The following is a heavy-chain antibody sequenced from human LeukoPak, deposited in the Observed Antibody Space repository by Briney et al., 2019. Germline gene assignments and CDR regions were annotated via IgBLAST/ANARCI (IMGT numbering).Heavy chain of an antibody. J-gene: IGHJ5*02. CDR2: INPNSGGT. Sequence: ASVKVSCKASGYTFTGYYMHWVRQAPGQGLEWMGWINPNSGGTNYAQKFQGRVTMTRDTSISTAYMELSRLRSADTAVYYCARDVPESYCSSTSCYASGWFDPWGQGTLVTVSS. V-gene: IGHV1-2*02. CDR3: ARDVPESYCSSTSCYASGWFDP. CDR1: GYTFTGYY. D-gene: IGHD2-2*01.